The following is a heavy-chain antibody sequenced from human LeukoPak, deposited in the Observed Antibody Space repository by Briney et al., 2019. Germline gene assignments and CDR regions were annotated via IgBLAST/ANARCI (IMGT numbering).Heavy chain of an antibody. CDR3: ARGFSGITAFDI. V-gene: IGHV4-59*11. Sequence: SETLSLTCTVSGGSISSHYWSWIRQPPGKGLEWIGYIYSTWSTNYNPSLKSRVTISVDTSKNQFSLKLSSVTVADTAVYYCARGFSGITAFDIWGQGTMVTVSS. D-gene: IGHD5-24*01. CDR1: GGSISSHY. CDR2: IYSTWST. J-gene: IGHJ3*02.